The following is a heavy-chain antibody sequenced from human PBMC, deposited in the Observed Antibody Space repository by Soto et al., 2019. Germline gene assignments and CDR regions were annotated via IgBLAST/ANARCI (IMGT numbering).Heavy chain of an antibody. CDR1: GGTFSSYA. J-gene: IGHJ4*02. D-gene: IGHD3-22*01. Sequence: ASVKVSCKASGGTFSSYAISWVRQAPGQGLEWMGVIIPIFGSTDYAQKFQGRVTMTRDTSTSTVYMELSSLRSEDTAVHYCARGPYYYDSSVGFDYWGQGTLVTVSS. V-gene: IGHV1-69*05. CDR3: ARGPYYYDSSVGFDY. CDR2: IIPIFGST.